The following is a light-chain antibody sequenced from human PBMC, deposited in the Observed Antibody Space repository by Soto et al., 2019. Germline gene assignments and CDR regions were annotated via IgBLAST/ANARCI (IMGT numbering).Light chain of an antibody. V-gene: IGLV7-46*01. CDR3: LLCYGAAKLV. J-gene: IGLJ2*01. Sequence: QAVVTQEPSLTVSPGGTVTLTCGSSTGAVTSSHYPYWLQQKPGQAPRTLIYDTSNKHSWTPARFSGSLLGGKAALTLSGAQPEDEAEYYCLLCYGAAKLVFGGGTKVTVL. CDR1: TGAVTSSHY. CDR2: DTS.